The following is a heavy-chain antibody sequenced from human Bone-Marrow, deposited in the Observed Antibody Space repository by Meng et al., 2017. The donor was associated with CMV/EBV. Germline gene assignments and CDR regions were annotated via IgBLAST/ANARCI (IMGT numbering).Heavy chain of an antibody. V-gene: IGHV1-69*05. CDR3: ARLKGMFRGIYGMDA. Sequence: SVKVSCKASGGTFSSYAISWVRQAPGQGLEWMGGIIPIFGTTNYAQKFQGRVTITTDDSTSTAYMELSSRTSEDTAVYYCARLKGMFRGIYGMDAWGQGTTVTVSS. CDR1: GGTFSSYA. CDR2: IIPIFGTT. D-gene: IGHD3-10*01. J-gene: IGHJ6*02.